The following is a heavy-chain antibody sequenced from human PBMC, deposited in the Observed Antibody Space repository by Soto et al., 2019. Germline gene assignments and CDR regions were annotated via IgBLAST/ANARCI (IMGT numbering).Heavy chain of an antibody. J-gene: IGHJ6*02. Sequence: ASVKVSCKASGYTFTSYGISWVRQAPGQGLEWMGWISAYNGNTNYAQKLQGRVTMTTDTSTSTAYMELRSLRSDDTAVYYCASRRPPYSGSYYYGMDVWGQGTTVTVSS. D-gene: IGHD1-26*01. CDR3: ASRRPPYSGSYYYGMDV. V-gene: IGHV1-18*04. CDR2: ISAYNGNT. CDR1: GYTFTSYG.